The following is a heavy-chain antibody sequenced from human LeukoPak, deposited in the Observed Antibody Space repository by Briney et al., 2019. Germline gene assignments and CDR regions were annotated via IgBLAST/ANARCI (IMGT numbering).Heavy chain of an antibody. CDR3: SRQPPDYGGSDH. J-gene: IGHJ4*02. V-gene: IGHV3-73*01. CDR2: IRSKANNYGT. CDR1: GFNFRSYD. D-gene: IGHD4/OR15-4a*01. Sequence: GGSLRLSCAASGFNFRSYDMHWVRQASGKGLEWVGRIRSKANNYGTAYAASVKGRFTISRDDSKNTAYLQMNSLKTEDTAVYYCSRQPPDYGGSDHWGQGTLVTVSS.